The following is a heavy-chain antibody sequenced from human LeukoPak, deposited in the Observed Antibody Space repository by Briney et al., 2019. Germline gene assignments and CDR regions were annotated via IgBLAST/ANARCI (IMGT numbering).Heavy chain of an antibody. V-gene: IGHV1-46*01. Sequence: ASVKVSCKASGYTFTNFYMHWVRQAPGQGLEWLGIISPTGGSTSYAQKFQGRVTMTRDTSTGTVYMELRRLTSEDTATYYCARDSPGNSRPDAFDIWGQGTLVTVSS. D-gene: IGHD4-23*01. CDR1: GYTFTNFY. CDR2: ISPTGGST. CDR3: ARDSPGNSRPDAFDI. J-gene: IGHJ3*02.